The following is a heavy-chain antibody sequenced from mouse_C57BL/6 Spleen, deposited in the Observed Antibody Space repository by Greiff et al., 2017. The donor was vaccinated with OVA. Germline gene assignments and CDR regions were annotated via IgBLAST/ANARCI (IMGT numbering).Heavy chain of an antibody. D-gene: IGHD2-4*01. CDR1: GYAFTNYL. CDR3: ARYDYGDADAFAY. CDR2: INPGSGGT. V-gene: IGHV1-54*01. Sequence: QVQLQQSGAELVRPGTSVKVSCKASGYAFTNYLIEWVKQRPGQGLEWIGVINPGSGGTNYNEKFKGKATLTADKSSSTAYMQLSSLTSEDSAVYFCARYDYGDADAFAYWGQGTLVTVSA. J-gene: IGHJ3*01.